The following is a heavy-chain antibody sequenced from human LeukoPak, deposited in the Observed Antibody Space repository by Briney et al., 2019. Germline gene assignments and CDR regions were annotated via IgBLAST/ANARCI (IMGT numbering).Heavy chain of an antibody. V-gene: IGHV3-7*03. J-gene: IGHJ4*02. CDR2: IKQDGSEK. D-gene: IGHD1-26*01. Sequence: GGSLRLSCAASGFTFSSYWMSWVRQAPGKGLEWVANIKQDGSEKYYVDSVKGRFTISRDNAKNSLYLQMNSLSAEDTAVYYCAREGELLSVYYFDYWGQGTLVTVSS. CDR1: GFTFSSYW. CDR3: AREGELLSVYYFDY.